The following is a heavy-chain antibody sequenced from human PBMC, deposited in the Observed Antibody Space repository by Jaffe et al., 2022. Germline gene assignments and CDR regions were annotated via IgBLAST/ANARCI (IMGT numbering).Heavy chain of an antibody. D-gene: IGHD2-15*01. Sequence: EVQLVESGGGLVQPGRSLRLSCAASGFTFDDYAMHWVRQAPGKGLEWVSGISWNSGSIGYADSVKGRFTISRDNAKNSLYLQMNSLRAEDTALYYCAKAGYCSGGSCLNFDYWGQGTLVTVSS. CDR2: ISWNSGSI. CDR1: GFTFDDYA. J-gene: IGHJ4*02. V-gene: IGHV3-9*01. CDR3: AKAGYCSGGSCLNFDY.